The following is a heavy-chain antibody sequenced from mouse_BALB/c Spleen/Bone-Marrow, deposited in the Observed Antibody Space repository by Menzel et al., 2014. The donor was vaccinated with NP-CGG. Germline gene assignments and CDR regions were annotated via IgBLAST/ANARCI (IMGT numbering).Heavy chain of an antibody. CDR2: ISYSGST. CDR3: ATGNAMDY. CDR1: GDSIXSGY. V-gene: IGHV3-8*02. D-gene: IGHD4-1*01. J-gene: IGHJ4*01. Sequence: EVKLEESGPGLVKPSQTLSLTCSVTGDSIXSGYWNWIRKFPGNKLEYMGYISYSGSTYYNPSLKSRISITRDPSKNQYYLQLNSVTTEDTATYYCATGNAMDYWGQGTSVTVSS.